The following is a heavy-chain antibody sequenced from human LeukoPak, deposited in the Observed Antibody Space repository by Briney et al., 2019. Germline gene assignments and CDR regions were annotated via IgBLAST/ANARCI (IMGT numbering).Heavy chain of an antibody. CDR1: GFTFSSYA. V-gene: IGHV3-64D*09. CDR2: ISSNGGST. Sequence: GGSLRLSCSASGFTFSSYAMHWVRQAPGKGLEYVSAISSNGGSTCYADSVKGRFTISRDNSKNTLYLQMSSLRAEDTAVYYCVFPYSSGYYESDYWGQGTLVTVSS. D-gene: IGHD6-19*01. J-gene: IGHJ4*02. CDR3: VFPYSSGYYESDY.